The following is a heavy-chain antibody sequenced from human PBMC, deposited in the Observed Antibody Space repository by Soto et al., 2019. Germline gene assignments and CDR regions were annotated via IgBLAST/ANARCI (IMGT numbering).Heavy chain of an antibody. V-gene: IGHV4-59*01. D-gene: IGHD6-13*01. J-gene: IGHJ6*02. CDR3: ARIVAAANLYGMDV. Sequence: SETLSLTCTVSGGSISSYYWSWIRQPPGKGLEWIGYIYYSGSTNCNPSLKSRVTISVDTSKNQFSLKLSSVTAADTAVYYCARIVAAANLYGMDVWGQGTTVTVSS. CDR2: IYYSGST. CDR1: GGSISSYY.